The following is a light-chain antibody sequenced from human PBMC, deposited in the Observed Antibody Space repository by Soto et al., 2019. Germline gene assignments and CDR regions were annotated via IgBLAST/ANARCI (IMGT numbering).Light chain of an antibody. Sequence: DIQLTQSPSFLSASVGDRVTITCRASQDISNYLVWYQQKPGKAPKPLIYAASTLQSGVPSRFSGSGSGTEFTLTISSLQPEDFATYYCQQLNSYPLTFGPGTKVDI. CDR1: QDISNY. CDR3: QQLNSYPLT. J-gene: IGKJ3*01. CDR2: AAS. V-gene: IGKV1-9*01.